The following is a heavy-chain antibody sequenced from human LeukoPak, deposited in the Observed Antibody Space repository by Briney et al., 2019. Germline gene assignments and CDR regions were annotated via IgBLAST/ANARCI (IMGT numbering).Heavy chain of an antibody. D-gene: IGHD3-3*01. J-gene: IGHJ6*02. CDR1: GGPISSYY. CDR2: IYYSGST. CDR3: ARERSGYNYYYGMDV. Sequence: PSETLSLTCTVSGGPISSYYWSWIRQPPGKGLEWIGYIYYSGSTNYNPSLKSRVTISVDTSKNQFSLKLSSVTAADTAVYYCARERSGYNYYYGMDVWGQGTTVTVSS. V-gene: IGHV4-59*01.